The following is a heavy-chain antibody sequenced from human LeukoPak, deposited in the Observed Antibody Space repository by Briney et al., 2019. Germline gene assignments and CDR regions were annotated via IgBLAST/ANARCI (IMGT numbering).Heavy chain of an antibody. CDR3: AREGSSSWYVDY. CDR1: GFTFSDYY. D-gene: IGHD6-13*01. V-gene: IGHV3-11*01. CDR2: SSGSSI. Sequence: GGSLRLSCAASGFTFSDYYMSWIRQAPGKGLEWVSYSSGSSIYYADFVKGRFTISRDNAKNSLYLQMNSLRAEDTAVYYCAREGSSSWYVDYWGQGTLVTVSS. J-gene: IGHJ4*02.